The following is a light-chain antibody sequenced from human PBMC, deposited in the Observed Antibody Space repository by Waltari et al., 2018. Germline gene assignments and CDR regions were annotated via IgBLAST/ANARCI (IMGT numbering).Light chain of an antibody. CDR3: AVWDDSLTGQVI. V-gene: IGLV1-47*01. J-gene: IGLJ2*01. CDR1: SSNIGTYY. CDR2: RNN. Sequence: VTISCSGSSSNIGTYYVYWYHQLPGTAPKLLIYRNNQRPSGVPDRFSGSKSGTSASLAISGLRSEDEADYYCAVWDDSLTGQVIFGGGTKLTVL.